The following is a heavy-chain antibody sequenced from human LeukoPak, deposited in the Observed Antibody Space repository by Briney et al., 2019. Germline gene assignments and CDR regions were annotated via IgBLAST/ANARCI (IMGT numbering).Heavy chain of an antibody. V-gene: IGHV1-46*01. J-gene: IGHJ4*02. CDR2: INPNGGFT. CDR3: ARVRYRLAETYIDY. CDR1: GYTFSTHW. Sequence: ASVKVSCKTSGYTFSTHWMHWVRQAPGQGLEWMGIINPNGGFTSYAQKFQGRVTVTRDMSTSTVYMELSDLKSEDTAVYYCARVRYRLAETYIDYWGQGTLVTVSS. D-gene: IGHD3-16*01.